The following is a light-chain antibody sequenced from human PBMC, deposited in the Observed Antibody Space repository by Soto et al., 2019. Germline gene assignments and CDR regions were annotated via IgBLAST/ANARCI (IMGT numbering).Light chain of an antibody. CDR2: EVS. V-gene: IGLV2-23*02. CDR1: SSDVGGYNY. J-gene: IGLJ3*02. Sequence: QSALTQPASVSGSPGQSITISCTGTSSDVGGYNYVSWYQQHPGKVPKLMIYEVSKRPSGVSNRFSGSKSGNTASLTISGLQAEDEADYYCCSYAGSSTLWVFGGGTKVTVL. CDR3: CSYAGSSTLWV.